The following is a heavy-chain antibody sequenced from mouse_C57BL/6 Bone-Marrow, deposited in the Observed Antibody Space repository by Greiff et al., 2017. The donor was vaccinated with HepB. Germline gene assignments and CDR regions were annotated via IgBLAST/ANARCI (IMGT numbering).Heavy chain of an antibody. CDR2: ISNGGGST. CDR3: ARVSDYELDY. V-gene: IGHV5-12*01. CDR1: GFTFSDYY. Sequence: EVKLVESGGGLVQPGGSLKLSCAASGFTFSDYYMYWVRQTPEKRLEWVAYISNGGGSTYYPDTVKGRFTISRDNAKNTLYLQMSRLKSEDTAMYYCARVSDYELDYWGQGTTLTVSS. J-gene: IGHJ2*01. D-gene: IGHD2-4*01.